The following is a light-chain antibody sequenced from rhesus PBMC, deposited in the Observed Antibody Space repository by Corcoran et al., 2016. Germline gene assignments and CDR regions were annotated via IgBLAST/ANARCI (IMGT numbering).Light chain of an antibody. V-gene: IGKV1-22*01. CDR1: QSISSW. CDR2: NAS. J-gene: IGKJ1*01. Sequence: DIQMTQSPSSLSASVGDTVTITCRASQSISSWLAWYQQKPGTAPKLLIYNASTLQSGVPSRFGVSGSGTDFTLTISSLQSEDLAAYYCQQYSSSPWTFGQGTKVESK. CDR3: QQYSSSPWT.